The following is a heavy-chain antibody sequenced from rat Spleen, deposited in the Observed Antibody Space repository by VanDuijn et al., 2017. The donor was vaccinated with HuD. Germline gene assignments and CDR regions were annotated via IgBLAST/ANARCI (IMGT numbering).Heavy chain of an antibody. J-gene: IGHJ2*01. V-gene: IGHV5-7*01. CDR1: GFTFSDYN. CDR3: TRDGYNWRYYFDY. Sequence: EVQLVESGGGLVQPGRSLKLSCAASGFTFSDYNMAWVRQAPKKGLEWVATIIYDGSSTYYRDSVKGRFTISRDNAKSTLYLQMNSLRSEDTATYYCTRDGYNWRYYFDYWGQGVMVTVSS. D-gene: IGHD1-9*01. CDR2: IIYDGSST.